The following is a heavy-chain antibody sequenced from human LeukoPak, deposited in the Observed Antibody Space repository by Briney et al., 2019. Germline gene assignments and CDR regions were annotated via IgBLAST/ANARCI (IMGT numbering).Heavy chain of an antibody. Sequence: PWASVKVSCKASGGTFSSYAISWVRQAPGQGLEWMGGIIPIFGTANYAQKFQGRVTITADESTSAAYMELSSLRSEDTAVYYCARDFYESGSLWYDTFEIWGQGTMVIVSS. CDR2: IIPIFGTA. D-gene: IGHD3-10*01. J-gene: IGHJ3*02. CDR1: GGTFSSYA. V-gene: IGHV1-69*13. CDR3: ARDFYESGSLWYDTFEI.